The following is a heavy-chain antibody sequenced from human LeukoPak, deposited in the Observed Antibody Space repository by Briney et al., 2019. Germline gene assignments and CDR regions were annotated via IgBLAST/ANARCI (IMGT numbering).Heavy chain of an antibody. J-gene: IGHJ6*02. CDR3: ARRNAMDV. V-gene: IGHV3-7*03. CDR2: INRDGSER. CDR1: GFTFSNYW. Sequence: GGSLRLSCAASGFTFSNYWMTWVRQAPGKGLEWVANINRDGSERYYVDSVKGRFTISRDDAKSSLYLQMNSLRAEDAAVYYCARRNAMDVWGQGTTVIVFS.